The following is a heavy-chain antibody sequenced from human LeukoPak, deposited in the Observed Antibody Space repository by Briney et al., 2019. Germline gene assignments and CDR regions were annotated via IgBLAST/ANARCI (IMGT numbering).Heavy chain of an antibody. D-gene: IGHD2-2*02. J-gene: IGHJ1*01. CDR2: ISAYNGNT. CDR1: GYTFTSYG. Sequence: ASVKVSCKASGYTFTSYGISWVRQAPGQGLEWMGWISAYNGNTNYAQKLQGRVTMTTDTSTSTAYMELRSLRSDDTAVYYCARGYCSSTSCYRSAGDAEYFQHWGQGTLVTASS. CDR3: ARGYCSSTSCYRSAGDAEYFQH. V-gene: IGHV1-18*01.